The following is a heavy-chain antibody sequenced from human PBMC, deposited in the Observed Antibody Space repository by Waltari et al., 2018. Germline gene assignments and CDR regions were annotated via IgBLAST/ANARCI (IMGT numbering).Heavy chain of an antibody. Sequence: EVQLVESGGGLVKPGGPLRLSCAASGLTFSSYSMNWVRQAPGKGLKWVSSISTSSSYADSVKGRFTISRDNAKNSLYLLMNSLRPEDTAVYYCARGVGYSISHWFDPWGQGTLVTVSS. V-gene: IGHV3-21*01. D-gene: IGHD6-6*01. J-gene: IGHJ5*02. CDR3: ARGVGYSISHWFDP. CDR1: GLTFSSYS. CDR2: ISTSS.